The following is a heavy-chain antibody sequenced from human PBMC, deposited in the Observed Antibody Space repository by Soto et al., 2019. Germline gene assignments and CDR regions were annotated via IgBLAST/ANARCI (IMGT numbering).Heavy chain of an antibody. CDR3: VRVVAIPGYPDN. CDR2: IVPIVGTS. V-gene: IGHV1-69*08. Sequence: ASVKVSCKASGGTFSSYTIIWVRQAPGQGLEWMGRIVPIVGTSTYAQKFQGRVTITADESTSTVYMELSSLRSDDTAVYYCVRVVAIPGYPDNWGQGTLVTVSS. CDR1: GGTFSSYT. J-gene: IGHJ4*02. D-gene: IGHD5-12*01.